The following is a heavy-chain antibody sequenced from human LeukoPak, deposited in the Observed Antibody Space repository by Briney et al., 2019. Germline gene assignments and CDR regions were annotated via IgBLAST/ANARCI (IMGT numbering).Heavy chain of an antibody. J-gene: IGHJ3*02. D-gene: IGHD6-13*01. V-gene: IGHV3-48*03. CDR2: ISTTGNNI. Sequence: PGGSLRLSCAASEFTFSTYEMTWVRQAPGKGLEWISYISTTGNNIYYADSVKGRFTISRDNAKNSLYLQMNSLRAEDTAVYYCARERRGYSSSWYNAFDIWGQGTMVTVSS. CDR3: ARERRGYSSSWYNAFDI. CDR1: EFTFSTYE.